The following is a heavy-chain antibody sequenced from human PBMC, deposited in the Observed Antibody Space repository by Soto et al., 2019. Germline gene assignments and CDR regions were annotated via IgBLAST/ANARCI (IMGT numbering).Heavy chain of an antibody. D-gene: IGHD3-10*01. Sequence: GGSLRLSCAASGFTFSSYGMHWVRQAPGKGLEWVAVIWYDGSNKYYADSVKGRFTISRDNSKNTLYLQMNSLRAEDTAVYYCARDNPMVRGVMGHHAFDIWGQGTMVTVSS. CDR2: IWYDGSNK. V-gene: IGHV3-33*01. J-gene: IGHJ3*02. CDR1: GFTFSSYG. CDR3: ARDNPMVRGVMGHHAFDI.